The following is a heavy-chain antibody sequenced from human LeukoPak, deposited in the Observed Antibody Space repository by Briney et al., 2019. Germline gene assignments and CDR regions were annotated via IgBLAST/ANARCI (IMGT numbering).Heavy chain of an antibody. V-gene: IGHV4-59*01. J-gene: IGHJ4*02. CDR1: GGSISSYY. CDR3: ARVSTTSSGYFPCDY. Sequence: SETLSLTCTVSGGSISSYYWSWIRQPPGKGLEWIGYIYYSGSSGSTNYNPSLKSRVTISVDTSKNQFFLKLSSVTAAGTAVYYCARVSTTSSGYFPCDYWGQGTLVTVSS. D-gene: IGHD3-22*01. CDR2: IYYSGSSGST.